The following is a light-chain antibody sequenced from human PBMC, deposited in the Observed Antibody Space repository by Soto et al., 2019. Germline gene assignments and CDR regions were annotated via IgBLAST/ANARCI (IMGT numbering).Light chain of an antibody. CDR2: GNS. J-gene: IGLJ3*02. CDR3: QSYDSSLSGWV. CDR1: NSNIGAGYD. Sequence: QSVLTQPPSVSGAPGQRVTISCTGYNSNIGAGYDVHWYQQLPGTAPKLLIYGNSNRPSGVPDRFSASKSGTSASLGITGLQAEDEADYYCQSYDSSLSGWVFGGGTKLTVL. V-gene: IGLV1-40*01.